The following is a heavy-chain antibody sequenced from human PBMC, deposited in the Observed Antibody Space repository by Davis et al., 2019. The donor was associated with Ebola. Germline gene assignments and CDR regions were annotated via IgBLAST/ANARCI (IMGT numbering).Heavy chain of an antibody. V-gene: IGHV3-30*18. CDR1: GFTFSSFA. CDR2: ISSDGNKK. D-gene: IGHD1-26*01. Sequence: GESLKISCAASGFTFSSFAMHWVRQAPDEGLEWVAVISSDGNKKYYADSVKGRFTISRDKSNNTLNVQMNSLREEDTAVYYCAKEALHSGGTFDVWGQGTMVTVSS. J-gene: IGHJ3*01. CDR3: AKEALHSGGTFDV.